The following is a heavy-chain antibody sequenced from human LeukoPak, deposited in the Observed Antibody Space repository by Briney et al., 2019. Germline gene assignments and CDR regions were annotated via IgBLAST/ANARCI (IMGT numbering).Heavy chain of an antibody. CDR1: GGSIDSGDYY. J-gene: IGHJ5*02. CDR3: ARHPIERSLGGVPDWFDP. V-gene: IGHV4-39*07. CDR2: IHYTGST. D-gene: IGHD3-3*01. Sequence: SETLSLTCTVSGGSIDSGDYYWGWVRQPPGKGQECIASIHYTGSTYYDPSLKSRVTLSVDTSKNQFSLNLYSVTAADTAIYYCARHPIERSLGGVPDWFDPWGQGTLVTVSS.